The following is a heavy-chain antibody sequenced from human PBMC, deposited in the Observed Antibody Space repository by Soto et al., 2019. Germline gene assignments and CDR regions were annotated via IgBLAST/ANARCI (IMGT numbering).Heavy chain of an antibody. CDR2: IRSKANSYAT. Sequence: GGSLRLSCAASGFTFSGSAMHWVRQASGKGLEWVGRIRSKANSYATAYAASVKGRFTISRDDSKNTAYLQMNSLKTEDTAVYYCTSTWYGDYEDWFDPWGQGTLVTVSS. J-gene: IGHJ5*02. CDR1: GFTFSGSA. D-gene: IGHD4-17*01. CDR3: TSTWYGDYEDWFDP. V-gene: IGHV3-73*01.